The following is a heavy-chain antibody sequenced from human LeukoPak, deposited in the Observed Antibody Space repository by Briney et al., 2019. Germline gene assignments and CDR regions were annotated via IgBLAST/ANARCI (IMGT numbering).Heavy chain of an antibody. Sequence: SETLSLTCAVYGGSFSGCYWSWIRQPPGKGLEWIGEMNHSGSTNYNPSLKSRVTISVDTSKNQFSLKLSSVTAADTAVYYCATGDIVVVPASWIYYYGMDVWGQGTTVTVSS. J-gene: IGHJ6*02. CDR2: MNHSGST. CDR3: ATGDIVVVPASWIYYYGMDV. CDR1: GGSFSGCY. V-gene: IGHV4-34*01. D-gene: IGHD2-2*01.